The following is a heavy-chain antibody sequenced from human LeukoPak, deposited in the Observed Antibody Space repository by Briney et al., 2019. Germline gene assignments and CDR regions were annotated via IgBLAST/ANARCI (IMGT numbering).Heavy chain of an antibody. CDR1: GFTFSSYA. J-gene: IGHJ4*02. V-gene: IGHV3-23*01. D-gene: IGHD2-2*01. Sequence: GGSLRLSCAASGFTFSSYAMSWVRQAPGKGLEWVSAISGSGGSTYYAASVKGRFTISRDNSKNTLYLQMNSLRAEDTAVYYCATPRGVDVVAPRPFDYWGQGTLVTVSS. CDR2: ISGSGGST. CDR3: ATPRGVDVVAPRPFDY.